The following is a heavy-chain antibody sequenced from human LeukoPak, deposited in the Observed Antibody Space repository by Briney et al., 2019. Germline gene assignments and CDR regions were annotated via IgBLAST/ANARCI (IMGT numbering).Heavy chain of an antibody. CDR1: GVSFDDYY. Sequence: SETLSLTCGVSGVSFDDYYWAWVRQTPEKGLEWIGEINHSGYTNDNPSLESRVTISVDTSKKQFSLKLNSVTAADMAVYYCARDPTTEPNIAYYFDFWGQGTLVTVSS. V-gene: IGHV4-34*01. J-gene: IGHJ4*02. CDR2: INHSGYT. D-gene: IGHD4-17*01. CDR3: ARDPTTEPNIAYYFDF.